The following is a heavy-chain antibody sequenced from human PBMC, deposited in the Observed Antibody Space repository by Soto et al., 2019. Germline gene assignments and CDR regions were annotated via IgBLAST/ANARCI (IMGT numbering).Heavy chain of an antibody. CDR3: AKDPLRGYYYGMDV. CDR2: ISGSGGST. CDR1: GFTFSSDA. V-gene: IGHV3-23*01. J-gene: IGHJ6*02. Sequence: PGGSLRLSCAASGFTFSSDAISWVRQSPGKGLEWVSAISGSGGSTYYADSVKGRFTISRDNSKNTLYLQMNSLRAEDTAVYYCAKDPLRGYYYGMDVWGQGTTVTVSS.